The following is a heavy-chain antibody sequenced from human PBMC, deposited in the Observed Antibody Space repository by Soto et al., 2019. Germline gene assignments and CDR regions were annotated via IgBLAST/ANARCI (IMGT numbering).Heavy chain of an antibody. CDR3: AIHFYYGSGCYYAVDY. D-gene: IGHD3-10*01. V-gene: IGHV3-23*01. CDR2: ISASGGST. J-gene: IGHJ4*02. Sequence: EVQLLESGGGLVQPGGSLRLSCVVSGFTFNNYAMNWVRQAPGKGLEWVSGISASGGSTYYADSVKGRFTISRDSSKHTLYLQMNSLRADDTAIYYCAIHFYYGSGCYYAVDYWGQGTLVTVSS. CDR1: GFTFNNYA.